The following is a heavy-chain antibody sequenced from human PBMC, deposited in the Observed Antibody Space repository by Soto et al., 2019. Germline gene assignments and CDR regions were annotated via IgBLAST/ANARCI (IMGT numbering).Heavy chain of an antibody. CDR1: GGSISSSSYY. CDR3: ARHRGGYNWFDP. CDR2: IYYSGST. Sequence: LSLTCTVSGGSISSSSYYWGWIRQPPGKGLERIGSIYYSGSTYYNPSLKSRVTISVDTSKNQFSLKLSSVTAADTAVYYCARHRGGYNWFDPWGQGTLVTVSS. J-gene: IGHJ5*02. V-gene: IGHV4-39*01. D-gene: IGHD2-15*01.